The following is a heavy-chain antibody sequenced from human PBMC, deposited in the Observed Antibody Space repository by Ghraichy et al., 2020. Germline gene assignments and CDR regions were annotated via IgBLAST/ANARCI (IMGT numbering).Heavy chain of an antibody. V-gene: IGHV3-15*01. CDR1: GFTFNYAW. Sequence: GGSLRLSCAASGFTFNYAWMTWVRQAPGKGLEWVGRIYSKASGGTIDYAAPVKGRFTISRDDSQNTLYLQLNSLKTEDTGVYYGKGEHSFFYGSDDWGQGTTVTVSS. D-gene: IGHD1-26*01. CDR2: IYSKASGGTI. CDR3: KGEHSFFYGSDD. J-gene: IGHJ6*02.